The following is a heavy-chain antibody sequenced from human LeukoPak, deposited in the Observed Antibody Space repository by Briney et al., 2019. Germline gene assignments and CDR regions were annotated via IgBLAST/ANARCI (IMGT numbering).Heavy chain of an antibody. J-gene: IGHJ4*02. CDR3: ARAGVRFLEWLLTPRPPYFDY. Sequence: GGSLRLSCAASGFTFSSYSMNWVRQAPGKGLEWVSSISSSSSYIYYADSVKGRFTISRDNAKNSVYLQMNSLRAEDTAVYYCARAGVRFLEWLLTPRPPYFDYWGQGTLVTVSS. D-gene: IGHD3-3*01. CDR1: GFTFSSYS. CDR2: ISSSSSYI. V-gene: IGHV3-21*01.